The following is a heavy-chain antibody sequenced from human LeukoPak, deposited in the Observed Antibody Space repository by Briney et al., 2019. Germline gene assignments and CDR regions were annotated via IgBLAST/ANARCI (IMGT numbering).Heavy chain of an antibody. V-gene: IGHV3-48*04. J-gene: IGHJ4*02. CDR3: ARDTVAGNY. CDR1: GFTFSSYS. D-gene: IGHD6-19*01. Sequence: GGSLRLSCAASGFTFSSYSMNWVRQAPGKGLEWVSYISSSSSTIYYADSVKGRFTISRDNARNSLYLQMNSLRSEDTALYFCARDTVAGNYWGQGTLVTVSS. CDR2: ISSSSSTI.